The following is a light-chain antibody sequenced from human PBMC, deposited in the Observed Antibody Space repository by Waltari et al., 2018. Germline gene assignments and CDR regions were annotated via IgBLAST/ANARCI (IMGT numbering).Light chain of an antibody. CDR2: EAS. J-gene: IGKJ5*01. V-gene: IGKV1-33*01. CDR1: EDLTNY. Sequence: DIQMTQSPSSLSASVGDRVTITCQSTEDLTNYLNWYQQKPGKAPKLLIYEASKLETGVPSRFSGSGSGTDFTFAISSLQPEDVATYYCQQYHDLPTFGQGTRLEIK. CDR3: QQYHDLPT.